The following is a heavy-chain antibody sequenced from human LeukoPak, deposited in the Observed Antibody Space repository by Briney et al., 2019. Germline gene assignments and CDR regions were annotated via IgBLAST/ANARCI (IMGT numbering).Heavy chain of an antibody. CDR1: GYIFTSYY. CDR2: INPSGGNT. CDR3: ARSMGGDY. D-gene: IGHD1-26*01. Sequence: GASVKVSCKASGYIFTSYYIHWVRQAPGHGLEWMGIINPSGGNTNYAQKFQGRVTMTRDTSTSTVYMELSSLRSDDTAVYYCARSMGGDYWGQGTLVTVSS. V-gene: IGHV1-46*01. J-gene: IGHJ4*02.